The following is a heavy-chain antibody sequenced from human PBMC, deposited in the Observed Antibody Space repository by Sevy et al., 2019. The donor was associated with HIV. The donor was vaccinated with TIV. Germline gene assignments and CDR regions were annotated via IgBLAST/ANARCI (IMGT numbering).Heavy chain of an antibody. CDR1: GFTFDDYA. CDR2: ISWNSGSI. D-gene: IGHD1-7*01. Sequence: GGSLRLSCAASGFTFDDYAMHWVRQAPGKGLEWVSGISWNSGSIGYADSVKGRFTISRDNAKNSLYLQMNSLRAKDTALYYCAKDKGRGYGNYYFDYWGQGTLVTVSS. CDR3: AKDKGRGYGNYYFDY. V-gene: IGHV3-9*01. J-gene: IGHJ4*02.